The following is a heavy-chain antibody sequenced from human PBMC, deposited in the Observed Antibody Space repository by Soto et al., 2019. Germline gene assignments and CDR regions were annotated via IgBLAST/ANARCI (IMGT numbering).Heavy chain of an antibody. D-gene: IGHD6-13*01. CDR1: GYTFTSYG. J-gene: IGHJ5*02. CDR2: INAANGDT. Sequence: ASVKVSCKASGYTFTSYGIHWVRQAPGQRLEWMGWINAANGDTKYSPKFQGRVTITRDTSASTAYMELSSLRSEDTAVYYCVRRHVSATGIDWFDPWGQGTLATVSS. V-gene: IGHV1-3*01. CDR3: VRRHVSATGIDWFDP.